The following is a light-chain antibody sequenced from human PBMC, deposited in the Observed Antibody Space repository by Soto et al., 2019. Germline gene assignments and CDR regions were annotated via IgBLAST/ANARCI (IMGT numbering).Light chain of an antibody. Sequence: DIQMTQSPSSLSASIGDRVTITCRASQGISSYLAWYQQKPGKAPKLLIYAASTLQSGVPSRFSGSGSGTDFTLTISSLQPEDGATYHCQQYNYAPWTFGQGTKVEI. CDR3: QQYNYAPWT. V-gene: IGKV1-27*01. CDR1: QGISSY. CDR2: AAS. J-gene: IGKJ1*01.